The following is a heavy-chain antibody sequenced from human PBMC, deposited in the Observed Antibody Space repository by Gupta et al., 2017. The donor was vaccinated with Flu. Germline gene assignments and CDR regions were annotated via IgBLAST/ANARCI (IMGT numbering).Heavy chain of an antibody. CDR1: GFRFSNYG. CDR3: AKDWRWNNNIYGMNV. J-gene: IGHJ6*02. Sequence: QERAVESGGGVVQPGRSLSLSCAASGFRFSNYGMHWVRPAPGKGLEWLAGISHDGSQNYHTDSVKGRFIISRDNSKNTLYLQMSGLRTEDTAVYYCAKDWRWNNNIYGMNVWGQRTTVTVSS. CDR2: ISHDGSQN. D-gene: IGHD1-1*01. V-gene: IGHV3-30*18.